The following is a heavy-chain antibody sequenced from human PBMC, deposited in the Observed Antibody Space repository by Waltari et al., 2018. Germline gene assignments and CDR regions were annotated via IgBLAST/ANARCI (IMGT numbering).Heavy chain of an antibody. CDR2: IFFSGRS. Sequence: QLQLQESGPGLMKPSETLSLSCTVSGGSVSSSAFYWVWLRQPPGKGLDWIAKIFFSGRSYYNPSLGSRLTISLDMSKNHFSLNLTSVTAADTAVYYCGRLRXGGYDYWYFDVWGRGTLVTVSS. V-gene: IGHV4-39*01. CDR1: GGSVSSSAFY. CDR3: GRLRXGGYDYWYFDV. D-gene: IGHD5-12*01. J-gene: IGHJ2*01.